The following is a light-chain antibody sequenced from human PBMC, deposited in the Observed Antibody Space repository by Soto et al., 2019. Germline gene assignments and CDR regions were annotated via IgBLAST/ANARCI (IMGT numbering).Light chain of an antibody. CDR2: AAS. CDR3: QQYYTYPFT. V-gene: IGKV1-8*01. Sequence: AIRMTQSPSSLSASTGDRVTITCRARQGISSYLAWYQQKPGKAPKLLISAASTLQSGVPSRFSGSGSGTDFTLTISCLQSEDFATYYCQQYYTYPFTFGPGTKVHI. CDR1: QGISSY. J-gene: IGKJ3*01.